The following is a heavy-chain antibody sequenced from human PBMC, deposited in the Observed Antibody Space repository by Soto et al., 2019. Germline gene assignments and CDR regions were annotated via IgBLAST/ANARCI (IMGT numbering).Heavy chain of an antibody. J-gene: IGHJ4*02. Sequence: PSETLSLTCTISGGSISTYYWSWIRQPPGKGLEWIGYVFYTGGTNYNSSLQTRVTMSLDTSRNQFSLKLNSVTAADTAVYYCARGHYTSAWYWRYFDYWGQGTLVTVSS. CDR2: VFYTGGT. D-gene: IGHD6-19*01. CDR1: GGSISTYY. V-gene: IGHV4-59*01. CDR3: ARGHYTSAWYWRYFDY.